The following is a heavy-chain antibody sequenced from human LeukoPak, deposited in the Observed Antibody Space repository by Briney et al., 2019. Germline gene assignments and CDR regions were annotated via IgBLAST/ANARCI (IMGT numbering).Heavy chain of an antibody. CDR1: GYTFTSYG. V-gene: IGHV1-18*01. J-gene: IGHJ4*02. D-gene: IGHD6-19*01. CDR2: ISAYNGNT. Sequence: ASVKVSCKASGYTFTSYGISWVRQAPGQGLEWMEWISAYNGNTNYAQKLQGRVTMTTDTSTSTAYMELRSLRSDDTAVYYCARGSFSSGWYPSFDYWGQGTLVTVSS. CDR3: ARGSFSSGWYPSFDY.